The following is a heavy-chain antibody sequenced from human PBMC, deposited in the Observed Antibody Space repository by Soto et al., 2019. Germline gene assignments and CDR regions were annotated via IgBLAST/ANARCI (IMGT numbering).Heavy chain of an antibody. J-gene: IGHJ6*02. Sequence: EVQLVESGGGLVQPGGSLRLSCAASGFTFSSYSMNWVRQAPGKGLEWVSYISSSSSTIYYADSVKGRFTISRDTAKNSLSLQMNSLRAEDTAVYYWARDYVGAYCSSTSCYSDYYDGMDVWGQGTTVTVSS. CDR1: GFTFSSYS. V-gene: IGHV3-48*01. CDR2: ISSSSSTI. CDR3: ARDYVGAYCSSTSCYSDYYDGMDV. D-gene: IGHD2-2*01.